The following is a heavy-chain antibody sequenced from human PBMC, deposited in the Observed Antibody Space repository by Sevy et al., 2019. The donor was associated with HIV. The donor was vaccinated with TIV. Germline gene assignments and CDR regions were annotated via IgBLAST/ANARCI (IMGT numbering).Heavy chain of an antibody. CDR3: ATTKDYYDSSAYPFDY. J-gene: IGHJ4*02. CDR1: GNTLTEFA. D-gene: IGHD3-22*01. V-gene: IGHV1-24*01. Sequence: ASVKVSCKVSGNTLTEFAMHWVRQAPGKGLEWMGTFVPEDDQTIYAQNFQDRVTMTEDTSTDTAFMELSGLRSDDTAVYYCATTKDYYDSSAYPFDYWGQGTLVTVSS. CDR2: FVPEDDQT.